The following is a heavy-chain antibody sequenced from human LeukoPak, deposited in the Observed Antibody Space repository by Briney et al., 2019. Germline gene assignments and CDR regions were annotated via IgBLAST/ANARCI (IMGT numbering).Heavy chain of an antibody. V-gene: IGHV3-30-3*01. CDR3: ARSLGYCSSTSCHAGAFDI. J-gene: IGHJ3*02. Sequence: GGSLRLSCAASGFTFSSYAMHWVRQAPGKGLEWVAVISYDGSNKYYADSVKGRFTISRDNSKNTLYLQMNSLRAEDTAVYYCARSLGYCSSTSCHAGAFDIWGQGTMVTISS. CDR2: ISYDGSNK. CDR1: GFTFSSYA. D-gene: IGHD2-2*01.